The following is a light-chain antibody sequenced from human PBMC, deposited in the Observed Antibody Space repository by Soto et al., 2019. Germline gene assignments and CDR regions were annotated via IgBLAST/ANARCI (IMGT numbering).Light chain of an antibody. CDR1: QSVSNN. J-gene: IGKJ3*01. V-gene: IGKV3D-15*01. CDR3: QQYNNWPRT. Sequence: EIVLTQSPGTLSLSPGERAALSCRASQSVSNNYLAWYQQKPGQAPRLLIYDTSIRASGIPARFSGSGSGTEFTLTISSLQSEDFAVYYCQQYNNWPRTFGPGTKVDI. CDR2: DTS.